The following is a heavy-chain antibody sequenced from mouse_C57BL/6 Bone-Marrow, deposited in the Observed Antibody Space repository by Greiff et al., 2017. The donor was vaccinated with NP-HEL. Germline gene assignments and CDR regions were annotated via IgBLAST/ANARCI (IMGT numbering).Heavy chain of an antibody. CDR1: GFTFSDYG. Sequence: EVHLVESGGGLVQPGGSLKLSCAASGFTFSDYGMAWVRQAPRKGPEWVAFISNLAYSIYYADTVTGRFTISRENAKNTLYLAMSSLRSEDTAMYYCARHVYAMDYWGQGTSVTVAS. CDR3: ARHVYAMDY. J-gene: IGHJ4*01. V-gene: IGHV5-15*01. CDR2: ISNLAYSI.